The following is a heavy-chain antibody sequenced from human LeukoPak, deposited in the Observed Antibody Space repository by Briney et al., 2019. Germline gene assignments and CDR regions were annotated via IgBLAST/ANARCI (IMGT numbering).Heavy chain of an antibody. Sequence: GGSLRLSCAASGFTFSNAWMTWVRQAPGKGLEWVANIKQDGSEKYYVDSVKGRFTISRDNAKNSLYLQMNSLRAEDTAVYYCANGEVYFDYWGQGTLVTVSS. CDR2: IKQDGSEK. D-gene: IGHD4-17*01. V-gene: IGHV3-7*01. CDR3: ANGEVYFDY. J-gene: IGHJ4*02. CDR1: GFTFSNAW.